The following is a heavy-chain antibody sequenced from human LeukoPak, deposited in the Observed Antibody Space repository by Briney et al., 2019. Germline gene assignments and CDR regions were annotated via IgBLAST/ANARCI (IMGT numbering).Heavy chain of an antibody. Sequence: SETLSLTCTVSGGSISSYYWSWIRQPAGKGLEWIGRIYTSGSTNYNPSLKSRVTMSVDTSTNQFSLKLSSVTAADTAVYYCAREPPHYDILTGSFDYWGQGTLVTVSS. D-gene: IGHD3-9*01. V-gene: IGHV4-4*07. CDR2: IYTSGST. J-gene: IGHJ4*02. CDR3: AREPPHYDILTGSFDY. CDR1: GGSISSYY.